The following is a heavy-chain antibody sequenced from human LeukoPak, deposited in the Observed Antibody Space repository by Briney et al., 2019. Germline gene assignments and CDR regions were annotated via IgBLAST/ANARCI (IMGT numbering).Heavy chain of an antibody. CDR3: AKELRYSLGV. CDR2: IRYDGSTK. J-gene: IGHJ4*02. D-gene: IGHD5-18*01. V-gene: IGHV3-30*02. Sequence: GGSLRLSCAASGFTFSNFNMYWVRQAPGKGLEWVAFIRYDGSTKYYAASLKGRFTISRDNSKNTVVLQMNSLRPEDTAVYYCAKELRYSLGVWGQETLVTV. CDR1: GFTFSNFN.